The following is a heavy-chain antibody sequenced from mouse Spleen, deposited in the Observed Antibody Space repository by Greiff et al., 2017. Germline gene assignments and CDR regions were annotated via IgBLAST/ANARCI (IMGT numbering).Heavy chain of an antibody. CDR1: GYSITSGYD. D-gene: IGHD2-3*01. CDR2: ISYSGST. Sequence: EVKLVESGPGMVKPSQSLSLTCTVTGYSITSGYDWHWIRHFPGNKLEWMGYISYSGSTNYNPSLKSRISITHDTSKNHFFLKLNSVTTEDTATYYCARWWLLRGFAYWGQGTLVTVSA. V-gene: IGHV3-1*01. CDR3: ARWWLLRGFAY. J-gene: IGHJ3*01.